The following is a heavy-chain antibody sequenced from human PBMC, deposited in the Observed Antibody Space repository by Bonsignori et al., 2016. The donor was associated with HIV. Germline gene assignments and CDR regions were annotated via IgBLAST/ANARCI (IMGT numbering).Heavy chain of an antibody. V-gene: IGHV3-21*01. D-gene: IGHD7-27*01. CDR3: ARERAEVSGAFYFDQ. J-gene: IGHJ4*02. CDR2: ISSGGYSI. Sequence: VRQMPGKGLEWLSSISSGGYSIYYAASIKGRFTISRDNGKNSLFLQLNSLRAEDTALYYCARERAEVSGAFYFDQWGQGVLVTVSS.